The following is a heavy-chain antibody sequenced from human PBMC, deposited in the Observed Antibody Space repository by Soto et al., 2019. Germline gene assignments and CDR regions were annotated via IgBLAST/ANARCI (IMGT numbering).Heavy chain of an antibody. J-gene: IGHJ4*02. Sequence: SVKVSCKASGGTFCSYAISWVRQAPGQGLEWMGGIIPIFHTANYAQKFQGRVTLTTDNSTNTAYMELRSLRSGDTAMYFCARVGPSREVPYPFEYWGQGTLVTVSS. CDR2: IIPIFHTA. CDR3: ARVGPSREVPYPFEY. CDR1: GGTFCSYA. D-gene: IGHD1-26*01. V-gene: IGHV1-69*05.